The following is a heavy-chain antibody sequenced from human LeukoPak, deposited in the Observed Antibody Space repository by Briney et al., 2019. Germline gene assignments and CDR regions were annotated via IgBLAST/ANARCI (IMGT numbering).Heavy chain of an antibody. CDR2: IYYSGST. Sequence: SQTLSLTCTVSGGSISSGDYYWSWIRQPPGKGLEWIGYIYYSGSTYYNPSLKSRVTISVDTSKNQFSLKLSSVTAADTAVYYCAASCGGDCYSADAFDIWGQGTMVTVSS. J-gene: IGHJ3*02. D-gene: IGHD2-21*02. CDR1: GGSISSGDYY. V-gene: IGHV4-30-4*01. CDR3: AASCGGDCYSADAFDI.